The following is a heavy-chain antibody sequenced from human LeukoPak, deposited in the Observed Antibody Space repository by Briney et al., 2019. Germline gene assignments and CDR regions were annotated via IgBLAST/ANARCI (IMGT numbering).Heavy chain of an antibody. CDR2: ISYDESQK. V-gene: IGHV3-30*03. CDR1: GFPFSSYG. D-gene: IGHD1-26*01. Sequence: PGGSLSLSFAASGFPFSSYGIHWVRQAPGKGLEWVAVISYDESQKYYADSVKGRFRISRDNSKNTVYLQMNRLRAEDTATYYCARKVGYSGTYFDYWGQGTLVTVSS. CDR3: ARKVGYSGTYFDY. J-gene: IGHJ4*02.